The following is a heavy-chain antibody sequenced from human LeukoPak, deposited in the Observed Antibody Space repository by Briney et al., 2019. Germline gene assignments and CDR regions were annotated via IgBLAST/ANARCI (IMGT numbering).Heavy chain of an antibody. CDR2: ISSGGGST. J-gene: IGHJ4*02. CDR1: GFTFSSYA. V-gene: IGHV3-23*01. CDR3: ARDIGAKRGFDY. D-gene: IGHD4/OR15-4a*01. Sequence: PGGSLRLSCAASGFTFSSYAMSWVRQAPGKGLEWVSGISSGGGSTYDSDSVKGRFTISRDNSKNTLFLQMNSLRADDTAVYYCARDIGAKRGFDYWGQGTLVTVSS.